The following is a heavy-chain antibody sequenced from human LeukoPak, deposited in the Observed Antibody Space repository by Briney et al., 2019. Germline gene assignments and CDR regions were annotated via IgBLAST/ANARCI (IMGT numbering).Heavy chain of an antibody. CDR3: ARIPFDY. Sequence: SETLSLTCAVYGGSFSGYYWSWIRQPPGKGLEWIGEINHSGSTNYNPSLKSRVTISVDTSKNQFSLKLSSVTAADTAVYYCARIPFDYWGQGTLVTVSS. V-gene: IGHV4-34*01. CDR1: GGSFSGYY. J-gene: IGHJ4*02. CDR2: INHSGST.